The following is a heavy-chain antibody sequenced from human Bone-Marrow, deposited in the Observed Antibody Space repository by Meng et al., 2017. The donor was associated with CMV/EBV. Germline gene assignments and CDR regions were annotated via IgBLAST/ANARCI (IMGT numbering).Heavy chain of an antibody. CDR3: ARDFDFWSGYPDYYGMDV. D-gene: IGHD3-3*01. J-gene: IGHJ6*02. CDR1: GYTFTGYY. CDR2: INPNSGGT. V-gene: IGHV1-2*02. Sequence: ASVKVSCKASGYTFTGYYMHWVRQAPGQGLEWMGWINPNSGGTNYAQKFQGRVTMTRDTSTSTAYMELRSLRSDDTAVYYCARDFDFWSGYPDYYGMDVWGQGTTVTVSS.